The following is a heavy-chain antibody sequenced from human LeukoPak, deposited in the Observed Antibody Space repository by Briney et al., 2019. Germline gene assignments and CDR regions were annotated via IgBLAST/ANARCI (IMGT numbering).Heavy chain of an antibody. Sequence: PSETLSLTCTVSGYSISSGYYWGWIRQPPGKGLEWIGSIYHSGSTYYNPSLKSRVTVSVDTSKNQFSLKLSSVTAADTAVYYCAREDYYGSGSNNWFDPWGQGTLVTVSS. J-gene: IGHJ5*02. D-gene: IGHD3-10*01. V-gene: IGHV4-38-2*02. CDR1: GYSISSGYY. CDR3: AREDYYGSGSNNWFDP. CDR2: IYHSGST.